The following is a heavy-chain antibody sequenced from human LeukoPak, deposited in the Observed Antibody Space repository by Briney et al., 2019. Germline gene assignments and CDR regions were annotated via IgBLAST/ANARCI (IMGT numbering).Heavy chain of an antibody. CDR1: GFSFGDYA. V-gene: IGHV3-49*04. D-gene: IGHD3-22*01. CDR2: IRSKIYGGTT. J-gene: IGHJ4*02. CDR3: AREVAWDSSSLALDY. Sequence: GGSLRLSCTTSGFSFGDYAMTWVRQAPGKGLEWVGFIRSKIYGGTTKYSTSVEARFTISRDDSKSIAYLQMNSLETEDTAVYYCAREVAWDSSSLALDYWGQGSLVTVTS.